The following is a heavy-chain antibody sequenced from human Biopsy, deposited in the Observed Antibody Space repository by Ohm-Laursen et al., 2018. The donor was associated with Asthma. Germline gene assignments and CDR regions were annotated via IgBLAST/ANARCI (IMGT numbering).Heavy chain of an antibody. D-gene: IGHD6-6*01. Sequence: SETLSLTCIVSGDAMSTSGSYWGWIRQPPGKGLEWIGSIYYGGRTYYNPSLESRVTISADTSKNHFSLKVTSVTAADTAVYYCARAVSSSSYWYFDLWGRGDLVTVSS. CDR1: GDAMSTSGSY. CDR2: IYYGGRT. V-gene: IGHV4-39*02. CDR3: ARAVSSSSYWYFDL. J-gene: IGHJ2*01.